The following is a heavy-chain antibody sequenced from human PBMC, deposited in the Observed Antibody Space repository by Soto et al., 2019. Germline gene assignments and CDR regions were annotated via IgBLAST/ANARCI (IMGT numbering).Heavy chain of an antibody. CDR3: ARSAYYYDSSGYPPEY. J-gene: IGHJ4*02. Sequence: EASVKVSCEASGYTYTSYGISWVRQAPGQGLEWMGWISAYNGNTNYAQKLQGRVTMTTDTSTSTAYMELRSLRSDDTAVYYCARSAYYYDSSGYPPEYWGQGTLVTSPQ. D-gene: IGHD3-22*01. V-gene: IGHV1-18*01. CDR2: ISAYNGNT. CDR1: GYTYTSYG.